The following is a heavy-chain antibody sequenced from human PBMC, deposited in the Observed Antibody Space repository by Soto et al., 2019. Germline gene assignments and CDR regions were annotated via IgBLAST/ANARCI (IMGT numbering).Heavy chain of an antibody. Sequence: QVQLVESGGGVVQPGRSLRLSCAASGFTFSSYGMHWVRQAPGKGLEWVAVISYDGNNKYYADSVKGRFTISRDNSKNTLYLQMNSLRAEDTAVYYCAKDHLETTVTTPSYWGQGTLLTVSS. CDR1: GFTFSSYG. D-gene: IGHD4-17*01. CDR3: AKDHLETTVTTPSY. CDR2: ISYDGNNK. J-gene: IGHJ4*02. V-gene: IGHV3-30*18.